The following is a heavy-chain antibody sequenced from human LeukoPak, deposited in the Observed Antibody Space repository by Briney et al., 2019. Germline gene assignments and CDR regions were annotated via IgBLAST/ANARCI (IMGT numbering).Heavy chain of an antibody. J-gene: IGHJ4*02. Sequence: PSETLSLTCAVYGGSFSGYYWSWIRQPPGKGLERIGEINHSGSTNYNPSLKSRVTISVDTSKNQFSLKLSSVTAADTAVYYCARGPFAGYSSGWYRVWGRGTLVTVSS. D-gene: IGHD6-19*01. CDR1: GGSFSGYY. CDR3: ARGPFAGYSSGWYRV. CDR2: INHSGST. V-gene: IGHV4-34*01.